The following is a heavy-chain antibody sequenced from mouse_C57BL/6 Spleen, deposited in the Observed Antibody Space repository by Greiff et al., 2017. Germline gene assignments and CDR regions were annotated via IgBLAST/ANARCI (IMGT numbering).Heavy chain of an antibody. CDR2: IHPSDSDT. Sequence: QVQLQQPGAELVKPGASVKVSCKASGYTFTSYWMHWVKQRPGQGLEWIGRIHPSDSDTNYNQKFKGKATLTVDKSSSTAYMQLSSLTSEDSAVYCWASLTTVVPRFAYWGQGTLVTVSA. V-gene: IGHV1-74*01. J-gene: IGHJ3*01. CDR3: ASLTTVVPRFAY. D-gene: IGHD1-1*01. CDR1: GYTFTSYW.